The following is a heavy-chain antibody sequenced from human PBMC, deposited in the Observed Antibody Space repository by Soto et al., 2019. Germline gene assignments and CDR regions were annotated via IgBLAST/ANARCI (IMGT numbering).Heavy chain of an antibody. D-gene: IGHD1-26*01. V-gene: IGHV3-30*18. Sequence: GGSLRLSCVASGFTFRDYGMHWVRQAPGKGLEWVAGISHHGLKEHYADSVKGRFIISRDNSKKTVYLQLNSLRGDDTAVYYCAKDWVGGSNKYYFEYWGQGTLVTVSS. CDR1: GFTFRDYG. CDR3: AKDWVGGSNKYYFEY. CDR2: ISHHGLKE. J-gene: IGHJ4*02.